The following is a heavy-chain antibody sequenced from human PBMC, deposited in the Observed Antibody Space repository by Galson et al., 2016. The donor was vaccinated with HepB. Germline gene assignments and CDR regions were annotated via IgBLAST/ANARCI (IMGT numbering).Heavy chain of an antibody. V-gene: IGHV4-59*01. CDR2: IYYTGST. J-gene: IGHJ2*01. CDR3: ARDRVWYFDL. Sequence: ETLSLTCTVSGDSISDYYWSWIRQPPGKGLEWIGYIYYTGSTNYNPSLKSRVTISVDTSKNQFSLKLSSVTAADTAVYFFARDRVWYFDLWGRGTLVTVSS. CDR1: GDSISDYY. D-gene: IGHD3-10*01.